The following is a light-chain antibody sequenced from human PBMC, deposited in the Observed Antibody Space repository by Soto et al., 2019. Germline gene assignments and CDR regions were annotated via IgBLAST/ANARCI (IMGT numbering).Light chain of an antibody. J-gene: IGLJ1*01. V-gene: IGLV2-14*01. CDR2: EVN. CDR3: FSYTTSTTNV. CDR1: SSDIGGYNF. Sequence: QSALTQAASVSGSPGQSITISCVGTSSDIGGYNFVSWYQQHPGKAPKLMIFEVNKRPSGVSNRFSGSKSGNTASLTISGLQAEHEADYFRFSYTTSTTNVFGTGTKLTVL.